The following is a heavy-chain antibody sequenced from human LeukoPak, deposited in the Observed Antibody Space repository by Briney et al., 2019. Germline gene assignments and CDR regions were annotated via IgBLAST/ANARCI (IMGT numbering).Heavy chain of an antibody. CDR2: ISSSSSYI. J-gene: IGHJ4*02. Sequence: PGGSLRLSCAASGFTFSSYEMNWVRQAPGKGLEWVSSISSSSSYIYYADSVKGRFTISGDNAKNSLYLQMSSLRAEDTAVYYCARSLIYDKPFDYWGQGTLVTVSS. D-gene: IGHD3-22*01. CDR3: ARSLIYDKPFDY. V-gene: IGHV3-21*01. CDR1: GFTFSSYE.